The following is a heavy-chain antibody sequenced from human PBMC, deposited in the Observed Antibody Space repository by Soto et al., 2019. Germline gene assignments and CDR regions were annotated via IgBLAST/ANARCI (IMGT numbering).Heavy chain of an antibody. D-gene: IGHD6-13*01. V-gene: IGHV4-34*01. CDR3: ARGRYSSSWYVGYFQH. CDR2: INHSGST. CDR1: GVTFGGYY. J-gene: IGHJ1*01. Sequence: PSETMSPTCGAYGVTFGGYYGRWIRKPPGKGLEWIGEINHSGSTNYNPSLKSRVTISVDTSKNQFSLKLSSVTAADTAVYYCARGRYSSSWYVGYFQHWGQGTLVTVSS.